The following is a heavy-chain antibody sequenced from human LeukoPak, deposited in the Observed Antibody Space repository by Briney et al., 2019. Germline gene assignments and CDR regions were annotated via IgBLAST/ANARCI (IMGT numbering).Heavy chain of an antibody. D-gene: IGHD3-10*01. CDR1: GYTLTELS. CDR3: ATAVGSGSYYFDY. V-gene: IGHV1-24*01. Sequence: GASVKVSCKVSGYTLTELSMHWVRQAPGKGLEWMGGFDPEDGETIYAQKFQGRVTMTEDTSTDTAYMELSSLRYEVTAVYYSATAVGSGSYYFDYWGQGTLVTVSS. J-gene: IGHJ4*02. CDR2: FDPEDGET.